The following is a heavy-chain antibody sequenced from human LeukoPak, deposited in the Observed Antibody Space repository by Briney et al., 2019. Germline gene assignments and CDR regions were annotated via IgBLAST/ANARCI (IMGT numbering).Heavy chain of an antibody. J-gene: IGHJ6*02. CDR2: IIPILGIA. CDR3: ARHRSTGTTSYYYYGMDV. CDR1: GGTFSSYA. D-gene: IGHD1-1*01. Sequence: SVKVSCKASGGTFSSYAISWVRQAPGQGFEWMGRIIPILGIANYAQKFQGRVTITADKSTSTAYMELSSLRSEDTAVYYCARHRSTGTTSYYYYGMDVWGQGTTVTVSS. V-gene: IGHV1-69*04.